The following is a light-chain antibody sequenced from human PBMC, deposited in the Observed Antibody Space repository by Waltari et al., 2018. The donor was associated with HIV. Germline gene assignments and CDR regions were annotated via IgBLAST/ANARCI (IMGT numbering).Light chain of an antibody. CDR2: EAS. CDR3: QQRSDWPS. Sequence: EIVLTQSPATLSLYPGERATLPCRASQRVGSYLVWYQQKPGQAPRLLIYEASKRATGIPAMFGGSGSGTDFTLTISSLEPEDFAVYFCQQRSDWPSFGGGTRVEIK. CDR1: QRVGSY. J-gene: IGKJ4*01. V-gene: IGKV3-11*01.